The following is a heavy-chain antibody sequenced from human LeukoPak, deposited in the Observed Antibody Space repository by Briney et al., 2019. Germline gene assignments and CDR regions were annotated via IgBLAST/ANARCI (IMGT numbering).Heavy chain of an antibody. V-gene: IGHV1-46*01. J-gene: IGHJ4*02. CDR2: INPSGGST. CDR1: GYTFTSYY. CDR3: ARAEFPGIAAAGTCFDY. D-gene: IGHD6-13*01. Sequence: ASVKVSCKASGYTFTSYYMHWVRQAPGQGLEWMGIINPSGGSTSYAQKFQGRVTMTRDTSTSTVYMELSSLRSEDTAVYYCARAEFPGIAAAGTCFDYWGQGTLVTVSS.